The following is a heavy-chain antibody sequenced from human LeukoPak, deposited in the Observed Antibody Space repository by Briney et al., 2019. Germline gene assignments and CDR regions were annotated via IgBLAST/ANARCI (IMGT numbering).Heavy chain of an antibody. CDR2: IKEDGSEK. Sequence: PGGSLRFSCTASGFTFNRDWTAWVRQAPGKGLEWVANIKEDGSEKNYVDSVKGRFTISRDNAENSVYLQMNDLRAEDTGVYYCVTKEPSTSGWSYRGQGTLVTVSS. V-gene: IGHV3-7*01. D-gene: IGHD6-19*01. J-gene: IGHJ4*02. CDR1: GFTFNRDW. CDR3: VTKEPSTSGWSY.